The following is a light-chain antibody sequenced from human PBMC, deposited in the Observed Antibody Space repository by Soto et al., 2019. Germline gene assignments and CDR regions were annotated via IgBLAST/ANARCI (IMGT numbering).Light chain of an antibody. CDR1: QSVSRTY. Sequence: EIVLTQSPATLALSPGERATLSCRASQSVSRTYLAWYQQKPGQAPRLLIYAASSRATGIPDRFSGSGSGTDFTLTINRLEPEDFAVYYCQQYGSSPRTFGQGTKVDI. V-gene: IGKV3-20*01. CDR3: QQYGSSPRT. J-gene: IGKJ1*01. CDR2: AAS.